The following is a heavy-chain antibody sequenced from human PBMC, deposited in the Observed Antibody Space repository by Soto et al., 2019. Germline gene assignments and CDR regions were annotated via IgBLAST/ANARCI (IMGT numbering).Heavy chain of an antibody. CDR2: IIPIFGTS. CDR1: RGSFKNYA. Sequence: GVSVKVSCKASRGSFKNYAIDWVRQAPGQGLEWMGMIIPIFGTSDYARKFRDRVTITADESSTTVFMDLNSLTYDDTALYFCASASQGGYALHWGHGTLVTVSS. D-gene: IGHD5-12*01. V-gene: IGHV1-69*13. J-gene: IGHJ4*01. CDR3: ASASQGGYALH.